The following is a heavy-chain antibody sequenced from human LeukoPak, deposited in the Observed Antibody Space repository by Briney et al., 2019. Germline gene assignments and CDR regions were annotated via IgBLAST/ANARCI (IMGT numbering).Heavy chain of an antibody. CDR2: ISYDGSNK. J-gene: IGHJ4*02. Sequence: PGGSLRLSCAASGFTFRNYGMHWVRQAPGKGLEWVAVISYDGSNKYYADSVKGRFTISRDNSKNTLYLQMNSLRAEDTAVYYCANYGPTVLMVYAEGGYWGQGTLVTVSS. CDR1: GFTFRNYG. V-gene: IGHV3-30*18. CDR3: ANYGPTVLMVYAEGGY. D-gene: IGHD2-8*01.